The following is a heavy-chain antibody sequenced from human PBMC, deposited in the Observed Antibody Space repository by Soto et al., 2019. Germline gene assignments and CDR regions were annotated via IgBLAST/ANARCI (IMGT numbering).Heavy chain of an antibody. CDR3: ARDLSEPSSGYGERNRAYYYYYGMDV. J-gene: IGHJ6*02. D-gene: IGHD3-22*01. Sequence: GGSLRLSCAASGFTFSSYAMHWVRQAPGKGLEWVAVISYDGSNKYYADSVKGRFTISRDNSKNTLYLQMNSLRAEDTAVYYCARDLSEPSSGYGERNRAYYYYYGMDVWGQGTTVTVSS. CDR2: ISYDGSNK. CDR1: GFTFSSYA. V-gene: IGHV3-30-3*01.